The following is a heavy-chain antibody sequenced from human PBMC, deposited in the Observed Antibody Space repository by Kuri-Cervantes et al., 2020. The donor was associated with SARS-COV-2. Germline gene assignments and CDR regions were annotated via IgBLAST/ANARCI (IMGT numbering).Heavy chain of an antibody. CDR1: GYTFTSYD. D-gene: IGHD6-13*01. CDR2: MNPNSGNT. V-gene: IGHV1-8*03. Sequence: ASVKVSCKASGYTFTSYDINWVRQATGQGLEWMGWMNPNSGNTGYAQKFQGRVTITRNTSISTAYMELSSLRSEDTAVYYCARSGSSWYFWERLLFDYWGQGTLVTVS. CDR3: ARSGSSWYFWERLLFDY. J-gene: IGHJ4*02.